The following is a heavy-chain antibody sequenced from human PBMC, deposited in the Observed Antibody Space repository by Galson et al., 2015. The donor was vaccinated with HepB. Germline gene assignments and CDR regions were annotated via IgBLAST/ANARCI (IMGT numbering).Heavy chain of an antibody. CDR2: ISSSSSYI. CDR3: ARVFVYSGYDIPAFDI. V-gene: IGHV3-21*01. CDR1: GFTFSSYS. J-gene: IGHJ3*02. Sequence: SLRLSCAASGFTFSSYSMNWVRQAPGKGLEWVSSISSSSSYIYYADSVKGRFTISRDNAKNSLYLQMNSLRAEDTAVYYCARVFVYSGYDIPAFDIWGQGTTVTVSS. D-gene: IGHD5-12*01.